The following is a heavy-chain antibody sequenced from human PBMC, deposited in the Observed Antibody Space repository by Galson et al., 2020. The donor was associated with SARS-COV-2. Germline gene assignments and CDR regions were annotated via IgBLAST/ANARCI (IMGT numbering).Heavy chain of an antibody. CDR3: ARDPSWIAVAGGLDW. Sequence: GGSLRLSCTASGFNFGSYGMHWVRQAPGKGLEWVAVISYDSSSKYYAHSVRGRFTISRDNSKNMLYLQMNSLRAEDTAVYYCARDPSWIAVAGGLDWWGQGTLVTVSS. V-gene: IGHV3-30*03. J-gene: IGHJ4*02. D-gene: IGHD6-19*01. CDR1: GFNFGSYG. CDR2: ISYDSSSK.